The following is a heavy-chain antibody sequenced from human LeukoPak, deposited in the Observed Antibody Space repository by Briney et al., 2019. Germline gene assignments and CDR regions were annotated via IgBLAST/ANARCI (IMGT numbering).Heavy chain of an antibody. CDR2: ISSSSSTI. CDR3: ASFVLRYFDWFDY. D-gene: IGHD3-9*01. V-gene: IGHV3-48*01. J-gene: IGHJ4*02. CDR1: GFTFSSYS. Sequence: SGGSLRLSCAASGFTFSSYSMIGVRPAPGKGLEWVAYISSSSSTIYYADYVKGRFTVARDNAKNSLYLQINSLRAEDTAVYYCASFVLRYFDWFDYWGQGTLVTVSS.